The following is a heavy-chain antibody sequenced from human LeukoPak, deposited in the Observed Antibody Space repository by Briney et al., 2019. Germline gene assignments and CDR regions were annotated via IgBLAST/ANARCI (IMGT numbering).Heavy chain of an antibody. CDR3: ASDLRSSGWYGPGG. CDR1: GFTFSSYS. J-gene: IGHJ4*02. CDR2: ISSSSSTI. V-gene: IGHV3-48*02. D-gene: IGHD6-19*01. Sequence: GGSLRLSCAASGFTFSSYSMNWVRQAPGKGLEWVSYISSSSSTIYYADSVKGRFTISRDNAKNSLYLQMNSLRDEDTAVYYRASDLRSSGWYGPGGWGQGTLVTVSS.